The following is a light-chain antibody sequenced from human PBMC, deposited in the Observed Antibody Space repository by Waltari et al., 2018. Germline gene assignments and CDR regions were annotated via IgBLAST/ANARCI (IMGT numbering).Light chain of an antibody. V-gene: IGLV6-57*01. CDR1: SGSIATNY. CDR3: QSYDNRNHWV. Sequence: NFMLTQPLSVSESPGKTVTISCTRRSGSIATNYVQCYQQRPGSSPTAVIYEDNQRPSGVPDRFSGSIDSSSNSASLTISGLKTEDEADYYCQSYDNRNHWVFGGGTKLTVL. CDR2: EDN. J-gene: IGLJ3*02.